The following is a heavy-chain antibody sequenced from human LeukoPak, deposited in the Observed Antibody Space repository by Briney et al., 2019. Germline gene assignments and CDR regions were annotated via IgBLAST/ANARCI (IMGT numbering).Heavy chain of an antibody. D-gene: IGHD2-21*02. Sequence: ASVKVSCKASGYFFTDYYIHWARQARARERAWVGWINHKGGGINYAPEFQGRVTMTRDTSITTAYMELSSLRSDDTAMYYCARDTCDGGDCFNWFDPWGQGTLVTVSS. V-gene: IGHV1/OR15-1*04. CDR1: GYFFTDYY. J-gene: IGHJ5*02. CDR2: INHKGGGI. CDR3: ARDTCDGGDCFNWFDP.